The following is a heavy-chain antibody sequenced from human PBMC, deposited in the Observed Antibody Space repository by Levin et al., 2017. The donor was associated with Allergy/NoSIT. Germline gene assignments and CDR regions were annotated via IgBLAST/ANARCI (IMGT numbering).Heavy chain of an antibody. CDR3: ARRGTRDYYYYMDG. V-gene: IGHV5-51*01. J-gene: IGHJ6*03. CDR1: GYSFTSYW. CDR2: IYPGDSDT. D-gene: IGHD1-1*01. Sequence: GESLKISCQGSGYSFTSYWIGWVRQMPGKGLECMVIIYPGDSDTRYSPSFQGQVTISADKSISTAYLQWSSLKASDTAIYYCARRGTRDYYYYMDGWGKATTVTVSS.